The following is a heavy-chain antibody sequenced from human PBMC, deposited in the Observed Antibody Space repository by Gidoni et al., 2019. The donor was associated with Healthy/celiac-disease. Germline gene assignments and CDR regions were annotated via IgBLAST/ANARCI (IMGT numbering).Heavy chain of an antibody. D-gene: IGHD2-15*01. V-gene: IGHV3-30*18. CDR3: AKAGCSGGSCYPIYYYYGMDV. CDR2: ISYDGSNK. J-gene: IGHJ6*02. CDR1: GFTFRSYG. Sequence: QVQLVESGGGVVQPGMSLRLSCAASGFTFRSYGLPWFRQAPGKGLEWVAVISYDGSNKYYAYSVKGRFTISRDNSKNTLYLQMNSLRAEDTAVYYCAKAGCSGGSCYPIYYYYGMDVWGQGTTVTVSS.